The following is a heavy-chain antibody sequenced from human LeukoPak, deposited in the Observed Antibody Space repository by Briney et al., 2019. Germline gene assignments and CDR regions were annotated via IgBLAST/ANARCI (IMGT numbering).Heavy chain of an antibody. Sequence: SETLSLTCTVSGGSVSSGSYYWSWIRQPPGKGLEWIGYIYYSGSTNYNPSLKSRVTISVDTSKNQFSLKLSSVTAADTAVYYCASRGTYYYDSSGYYYGLWGQGTLVTVSS. D-gene: IGHD3-22*01. CDR2: IYYSGST. CDR3: ASRGTYYYDSSGYYYGL. V-gene: IGHV4-61*01. J-gene: IGHJ4*02. CDR1: GGSVSSGSYY.